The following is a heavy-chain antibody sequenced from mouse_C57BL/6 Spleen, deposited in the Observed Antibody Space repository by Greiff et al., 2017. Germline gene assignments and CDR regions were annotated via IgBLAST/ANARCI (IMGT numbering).Heavy chain of an antibody. D-gene: IGHD1-1*01. Sequence: EVKLMESEGGLVQPGSSMKLSCTASGFTFSDYYMAWVRQVPEKGLEWVANINYDGSSTYYLDSLKSRFIISRDNAKNILYLQMSSLKSEDTATYYCAREFYYYGSSYYFDYWGQGTTLTVSS. CDR3: AREFYYYGSSYYFDY. CDR2: INYDGSST. CDR1: GFTFSDYY. J-gene: IGHJ2*01. V-gene: IGHV5-16*01.